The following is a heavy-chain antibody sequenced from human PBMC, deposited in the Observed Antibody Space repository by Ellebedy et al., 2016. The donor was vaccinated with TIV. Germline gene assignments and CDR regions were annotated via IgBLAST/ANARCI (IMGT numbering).Heavy chain of an antibody. V-gene: IGHV1-46*01. D-gene: IGHD1-26*01. CDR2: INPSGGST. CDR1: GYIFSSYY. CDR3: ARDSEALPFDY. Sequence: AASVKVSCKASGYIFSSYYLHWVRQAPGQGLQWMGIINPSGGSTTYAQKFQGRINMTRDTSTFTVYMELSSLRSEDTAIYYCARDSEALPFDYWGQGSLVTVSS. J-gene: IGHJ4*02.